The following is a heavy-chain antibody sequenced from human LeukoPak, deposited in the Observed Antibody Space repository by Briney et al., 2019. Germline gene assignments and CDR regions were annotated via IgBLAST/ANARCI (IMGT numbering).Heavy chain of an antibody. CDR1: GGSINGGDYY. Sequence: SETLSLTCTVSGGSINGGDYYWAWLRQPPGKGLEWIGYVYYSGRTSYNPSLRRRVTISVDTSKNQFSLKLSSVSAADTAVYFCARAPVGYCSDNRCYRRFDRWGQGTLVTVSS. D-gene: IGHD2-15*01. V-gene: IGHV4-30-4*01. CDR3: ARAPVGYCSDNRCYRRFDR. J-gene: IGHJ5*02. CDR2: VYYSGRT.